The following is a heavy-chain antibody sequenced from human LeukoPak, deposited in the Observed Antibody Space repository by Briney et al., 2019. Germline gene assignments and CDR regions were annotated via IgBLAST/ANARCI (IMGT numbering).Heavy chain of an antibody. D-gene: IGHD3-22*01. CDR3: AIYYYDSSGSFDY. CDR2: IYYSGST. J-gene: IGHJ4*02. V-gene: IGHV4-59*08. Sequence: SETLSLTCTVSGGSISSYYWSWIRQPPGKGLEWIGYIYYSGSTNYNPSLKSRVTISVDTSKNQFSLKLSSVTAADTAVYYCAIYYYDSSGSFDYWGQGTLVTVSS. CDR1: GGSISSYY.